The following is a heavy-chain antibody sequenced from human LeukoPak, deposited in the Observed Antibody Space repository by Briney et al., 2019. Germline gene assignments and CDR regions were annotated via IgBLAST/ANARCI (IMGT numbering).Heavy chain of an antibody. CDR1: GGSISSYY. J-gene: IGHJ4*02. V-gene: IGHV4-4*07. CDR3: ASGGLYSGSYYVDY. D-gene: IGHD1-26*01. CDR2: IYTSGST. Sequence: SSETLSLTCTVSGGSISSYYWSWIRQPAGKGLEWIGRIYTSGSTNYNPSLKSRAAMSVDTSKNQFSLKLSSVTAADTAVYYCASGGLYSGSYYVDYWGQGTLVTVSS.